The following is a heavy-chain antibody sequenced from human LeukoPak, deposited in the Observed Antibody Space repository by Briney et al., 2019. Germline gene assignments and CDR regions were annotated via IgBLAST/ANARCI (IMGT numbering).Heavy chain of an antibody. CDR2: ISGSGGST. D-gene: IGHD2-2*01. J-gene: IGHJ4*02. CDR3: AKGSAADIVVLPAYDY. Sequence: GGSLRLSCAASGFTFRSYAMSWVRRAPGKGLEWVSAISGSGGSTYYADSVKGRFTISRDNSKNTLYLQMNSLRAEDTSVYYCAKGSAADIVVLPAYDYWGQGTLVTVSS. CDR1: GFTFRSYA. V-gene: IGHV3-23*01.